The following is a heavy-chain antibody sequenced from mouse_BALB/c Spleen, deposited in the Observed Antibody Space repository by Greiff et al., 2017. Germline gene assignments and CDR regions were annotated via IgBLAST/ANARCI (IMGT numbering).Heavy chain of an antibody. J-gene: IGHJ4*01. CDR1: GYSFTGYY. D-gene: IGHD1-1*01. V-gene: IGHV1-31*01. CDR3: ARGATVVENYAMDY. CDR2: INPYNGAT. Sequence: VQLQQSGPELVKPGASVKISCKASGYSFTGYYMHWVKQSHVKSLEWIGRINPYNGATSYNQNFKDKASLTVDKSSSTAYMELHSLTSEDSAVYYCARGATVVENYAMDYWGQGTSVTVSS.